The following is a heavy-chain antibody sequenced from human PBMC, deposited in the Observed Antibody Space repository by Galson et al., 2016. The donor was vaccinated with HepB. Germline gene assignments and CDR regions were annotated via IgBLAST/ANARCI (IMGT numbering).Heavy chain of an antibody. CDR2: IYYSGRT. J-gene: IGHJ6*02. CDR3: ARDDSGGWYGFHYGMDV. Sequence: SETLSLTCTVSGASISGYYLSWIRQPPGKGLEWIGYIYYSGRTNYNPSLKSRVTISVDTSKNQFYLKLRSVTAADTAVYYCARDDSGGWYGFHYGMDVWGQGTTVPVSS. CDR1: GASISGYY. D-gene: IGHD6-19*01. V-gene: IGHV4-59*01.